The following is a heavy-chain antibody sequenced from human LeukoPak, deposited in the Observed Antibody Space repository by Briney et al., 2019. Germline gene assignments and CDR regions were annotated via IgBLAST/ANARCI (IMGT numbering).Heavy chain of an antibody. V-gene: IGHV1-69*06. D-gene: IGHD2-15*01. Sequence: SVKVSCKASGGTFSSYAISWVRQAPGQGLEWMGGVIPIFGTANYAQKFQGRVTITADKSTSTAYMELSSLRSEDTAVYYCARGRYCSGGSCYPEDYWGQGTLVTVSS. CDR1: GGTFSSYA. CDR3: ARGRYCSGGSCYPEDY. CDR2: VIPIFGTA. J-gene: IGHJ4*02.